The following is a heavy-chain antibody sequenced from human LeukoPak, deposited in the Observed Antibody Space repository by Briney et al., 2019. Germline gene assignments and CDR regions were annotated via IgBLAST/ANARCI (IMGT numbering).Heavy chain of an antibody. CDR3: ATGVHGIAAAGDYYFDY. D-gene: IGHD6-13*01. CDR1: GGSISSYY. V-gene: IGHV4-59*01. Sequence: SETLSLTCTVSGGSISSYYWSWIRQPPGKGLEGIGYMYYRGNTNYDPSLRSRVTISIDTPNNPFSLKLSSVTAADTAVYYCATGVHGIAAAGDYYFDYWGQGTLVTVSS. CDR2: MYYRGNT. J-gene: IGHJ4*02.